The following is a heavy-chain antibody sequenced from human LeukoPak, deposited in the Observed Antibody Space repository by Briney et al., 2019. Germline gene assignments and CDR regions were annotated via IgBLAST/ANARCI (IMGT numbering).Heavy chain of an antibody. V-gene: IGHV3-74*01. D-gene: IGHD2-2*01. CDR3: ARLLECTSTSCYEGWFDP. CDR2: INSDGSRI. Sequence: PGGSLRLSCAASGFTFSNYAMSWVRQAPGKGLVWVSKINSDGSRISYADSVKGRFTISRDNAKSTLYLEMNSLRAEDTAVYYCARLLECTSTSCYEGWFDPWGQGTLVTVSS. J-gene: IGHJ5*02. CDR1: GFTFSNYA.